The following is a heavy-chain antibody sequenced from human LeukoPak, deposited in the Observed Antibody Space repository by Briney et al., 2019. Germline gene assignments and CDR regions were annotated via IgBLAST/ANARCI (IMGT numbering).Heavy chain of an antibody. J-gene: IGHJ4*02. Sequence: ASVKVSCKASGYTFTGYYMHWVRQAPEQGLEWMGRINPNSGGTNYAQKFQGRVTMTRDTSISTAYMELSRLRSDDTAVYYCARDRLIRGIAAAGHNYWGQGTLVTVSS. D-gene: IGHD6-13*01. V-gene: IGHV1-2*06. CDR2: INPNSGGT. CDR3: ARDRLIRGIAAAGHNY. CDR1: GYTFTGYY.